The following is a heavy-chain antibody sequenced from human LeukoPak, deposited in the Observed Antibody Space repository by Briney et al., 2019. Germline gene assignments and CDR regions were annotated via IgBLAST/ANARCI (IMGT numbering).Heavy chain of an antibody. Sequence: ASVKVSCKASGYTFTSYYMHWVRQAPGQGLEWMGIINPSGGSTSYAQKFQGRVTMTRDTSTSTAYMELSSLRSEDTAVYYCARDIAMVVAPRVVDAYWGEGTLVTVSS. CDR3: ARDIAMVVAPRVVDAY. V-gene: IGHV1-46*01. CDR1: GYTFTSYY. CDR2: INPSGGST. D-gene: IGHD2-15*01. J-gene: IGHJ4*02.